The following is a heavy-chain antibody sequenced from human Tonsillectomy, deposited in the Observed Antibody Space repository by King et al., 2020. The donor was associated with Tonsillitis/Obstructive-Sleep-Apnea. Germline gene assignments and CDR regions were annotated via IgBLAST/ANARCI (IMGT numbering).Heavy chain of an antibody. V-gene: IGHV4-59*01. J-gene: IGHJ4*02. Sequence: QLQESGPGLVKPSETLSLTCTVSGGSISSYYWSWIRQPPGKGLEWIGYIYYSASTNYNPSLKSRVTKSVDTSKNQFSLKLSSVTAADTAVYYCARVFPEDYFDYWGQGTLVTVSS. CDR1: GGSISSYY. D-gene: IGHD2-21*01. CDR2: IYYSAST. CDR3: ARVFPEDYFDY.